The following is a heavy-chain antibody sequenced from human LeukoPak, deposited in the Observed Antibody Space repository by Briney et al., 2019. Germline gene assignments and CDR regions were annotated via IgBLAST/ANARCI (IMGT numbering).Heavy chain of an antibody. CDR3: ATEVVTYGDSAKYFDY. Sequence: SVKVSCTASGGTFSSYAISWVRQAPGQGLEWMGGIIPIFGTANYAQKFQGRVTMTEDTSTDTAYMELSSLRSEDTAVYYCATEVVTYGDSAKYFDYWGQGTLVTVSS. J-gene: IGHJ4*02. CDR1: GGTFSSYA. CDR2: IIPIFGTA. D-gene: IGHD4-17*01. V-gene: IGHV1-69*06.